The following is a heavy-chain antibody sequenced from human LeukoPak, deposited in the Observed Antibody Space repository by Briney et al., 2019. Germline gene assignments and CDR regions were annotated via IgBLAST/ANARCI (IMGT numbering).Heavy chain of an antibody. CDR2: TRNKANSYTT. CDR3: ARVHSRYSDFDY. V-gene: IGHV3-72*01. D-gene: IGHD2-21*01. J-gene: IGHJ4*02. CDR1: GFTFSDHY. Sequence: PGGSLRLSCAASGFTFSDHYMDWVRQAPGKGLEWVGRTRNKANSYTTEYAASANGRFTISRDDSKNSLYLQMNSLKTEDTAVYYCARVHSRYSDFDYWGQGTLVTVSS.